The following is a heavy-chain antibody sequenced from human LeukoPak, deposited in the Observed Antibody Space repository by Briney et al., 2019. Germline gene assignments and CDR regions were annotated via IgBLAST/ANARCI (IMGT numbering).Heavy chain of an antibody. CDR1: GGTFSSYA. D-gene: IGHD3-16*02. CDR2: IIPIFGTA. J-gene: IGHJ6*03. V-gene: IGHV1-69*05. CDR3: ARGPSSLAYYYYVDV. Sequence: ASVKVSCKASGGTFSSYASSWVRQAPGQGLEWMGGIIPIFGTANYAQKFQGRVTITTDESTSTAYMELSSLRSEDTAVYYCARGPSSLAYYYYVDVWGKGTTVTVSS.